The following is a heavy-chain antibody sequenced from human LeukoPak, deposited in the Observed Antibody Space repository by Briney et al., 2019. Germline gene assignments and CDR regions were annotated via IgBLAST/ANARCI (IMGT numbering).Heavy chain of an antibody. V-gene: IGHV3-7*01. J-gene: IGHJ6*04. D-gene: IGHD3-10*02. CDR1: GITFSSYG. CDR2: IKQDGSEK. CDR3: AELGITMIGGV. Sequence: GGTLRLSCAASGITFSSYGMSWVRQAPGKGLEWVANIKQDGSEKYYVDSVKGRSTISRDNAKNSLYLQMNSLRAEDTAVYYCAELGITMIGGVWGKGTTVTISS.